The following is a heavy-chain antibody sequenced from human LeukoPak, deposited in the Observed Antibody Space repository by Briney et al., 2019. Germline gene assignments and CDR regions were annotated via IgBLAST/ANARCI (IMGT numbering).Heavy chain of an antibody. D-gene: IGHD3-3*01. CDR2: IKHDGSEK. CDR1: GFIFTNYF. CDR3: ATDRGWRTSGYYLYYFEY. Sequence: GGSLRLSCAVSGFIFTNYFMSWVRQAPGKGLEWVASIKHDGSEKYYVDSVRGRFTISRDNTMNSLYLQMSSLRAEDTAVYYCATDRGWRTSGYYLYYFEYWGQGTLVTYSS. V-gene: IGHV3-7*01. J-gene: IGHJ4*02.